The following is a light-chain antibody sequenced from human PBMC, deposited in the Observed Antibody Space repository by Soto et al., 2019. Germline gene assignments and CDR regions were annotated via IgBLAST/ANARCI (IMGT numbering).Light chain of an antibody. CDR3: GTWDSSLSAYD. V-gene: IGLV1-51*02. CDR1: SSNIGSNY. J-gene: IGLJ1*01. Sequence: QSVLTQPPSVSAAPGQKVTISCSGSSSNIGSNYVSWYQHLPGTAPKLLIYENNKRPSGIPDRFSGSKSGTSATLGITGLQTGDEADYYCGTWDSSLSAYDFGTGTKVTVL. CDR2: ENN.